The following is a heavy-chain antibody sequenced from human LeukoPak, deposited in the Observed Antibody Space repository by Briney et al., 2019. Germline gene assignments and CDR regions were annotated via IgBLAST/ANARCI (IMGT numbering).Heavy chain of an antibody. J-gene: IGHJ3*02. CDR1: GGSISSGGYY. D-gene: IGHD6-13*01. V-gene: IGHV4-31*03. CDR2: IYYSGST. CDR3: ARERTAAGTDAFDI. Sequence: SQTLSPTCTVSGGSISSGGYYWSWIRQHPGKGLEWIGYIYYSGSTYYNPSLKSRVTISVDTSKNQFSLKLSSVTAADTAVYYCARERTAAGTDAFDIWGQGTMVTVSS.